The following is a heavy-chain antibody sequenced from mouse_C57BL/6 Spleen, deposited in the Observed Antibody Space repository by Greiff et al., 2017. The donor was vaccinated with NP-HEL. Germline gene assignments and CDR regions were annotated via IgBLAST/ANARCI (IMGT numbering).Heavy chain of an antibody. J-gene: IGHJ2*01. D-gene: IGHD2-4*01. CDR2: LYPGSGST. CDR1: GYTFTSYW. Sequence: QVQLQQPGAELVKPGASVKMSCKASGYTFTSYWITWVKQRPGQGLEWIGDLYPGSGSTNYNEKFKSKATLTVDTSSSTAYMQLSSLTSEDSAVYYCARYPYDYDRVDYWGQGTTLTGSS. CDR3: ARYPYDYDRVDY. V-gene: IGHV1-55*01.